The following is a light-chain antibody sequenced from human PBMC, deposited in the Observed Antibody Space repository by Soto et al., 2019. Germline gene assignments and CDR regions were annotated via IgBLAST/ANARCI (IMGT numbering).Light chain of an antibody. Sequence: QSALTQPASVSGSPGQTITISCTGTSSDVGGYNYVSWYQQHPGKAPKLIIFDINNRPSGISNRFSGSKSGNTASLAISGLQAEDEADYYCLSYASSGTFVFGGGTKLTVL. J-gene: IGLJ2*01. CDR1: SSDVGGYNY. CDR2: DIN. V-gene: IGLV2-14*03. CDR3: LSYASSGTFV.